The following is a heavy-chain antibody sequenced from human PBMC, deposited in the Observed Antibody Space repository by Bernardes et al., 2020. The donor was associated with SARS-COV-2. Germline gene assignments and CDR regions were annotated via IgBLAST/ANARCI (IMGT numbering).Heavy chain of an antibody. V-gene: IGHV3-21*04. D-gene: IGHD3-3*01. J-gene: IGHJ4*02. Sequence: GGSLRLSCAASGFTFSHYSINWVRQAPGKGLEWVSSISPTSTYVYYADSVKGRFTISRDNSKNTLFLQMDSLRAEDTAVYYCAKDDDRPLFGAPGFDSWGQGTLVTVSS. CDR3: AKDDDRPLFGAPGFDS. CDR1: GFTFSHYS. CDR2: ISPTSTYV.